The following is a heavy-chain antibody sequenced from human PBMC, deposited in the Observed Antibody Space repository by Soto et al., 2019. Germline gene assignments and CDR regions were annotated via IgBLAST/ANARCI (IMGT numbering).Heavy chain of an antibody. CDR3: ARGGGFCGGDCYKGGIDY. V-gene: IGHV3-30-3*01. CDR1: GFTFSPYT. J-gene: IGHJ4*02. Sequence: QVQLVDSGGGVVQPGRSLRLSCAASGFTFSPYTMHWVRQAPGKGLEWVAVISYDGNDKFYADSVKGRFTISRDNSKNTLYLQMNSLRPEDTAVYYCARGGGFCGGDCYKGGIDYWGQGTLVTVSS. CDR2: ISYDGNDK. D-gene: IGHD2-21*02.